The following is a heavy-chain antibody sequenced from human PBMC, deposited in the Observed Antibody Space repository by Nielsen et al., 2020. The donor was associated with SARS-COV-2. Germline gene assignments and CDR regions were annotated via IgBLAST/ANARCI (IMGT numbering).Heavy chain of an antibody. D-gene: IGHD6-6*01. V-gene: IGHV4-31*01. CDR1: GGSISSGGYY. J-gene: IGHJ6*02. Sequence: SETLSLTCTVSGGSISSGGYYWSWNRQHPGKGLEWIGYIYYSGSTYYNPSLKSQVTISVDTSKNQFSLKLSSVTAADTAVYYCARDSVYSSSNRYYYYGMDVWGQGTTVTVSS. CDR2: IYYSGST. CDR3: ARDSVYSSSNRYYYYGMDV.